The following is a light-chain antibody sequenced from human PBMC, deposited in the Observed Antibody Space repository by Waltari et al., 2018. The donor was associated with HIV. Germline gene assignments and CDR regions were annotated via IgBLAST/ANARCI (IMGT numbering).Light chain of an antibody. CDR2: EIT. V-gene: IGLV2-14*01. Sequence: QSALTQPASVSGSPGQSITISCTGTTSDVGGYDYVSWYQQHPGKVPKLIIFEITNLPSGVSNRFSGSKSGNTASLTISGLQPEDEADYYCSSFTSSDTPVVFGGGTKLTVL. CDR3: SSFTSSDTPVV. CDR1: TSDVGGYDY. J-gene: IGLJ2*01.